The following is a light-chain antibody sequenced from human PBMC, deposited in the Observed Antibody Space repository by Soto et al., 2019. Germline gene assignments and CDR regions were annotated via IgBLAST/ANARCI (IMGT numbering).Light chain of an antibody. CDR1: SSDVGGYNY. CDR3: SSYTSGSSYV. Sequence: QSVLTQPASVSGSPGQSITISCTGTSSDVGGYNYVSWYQQHPGKAPKLMIYDVSIRPAGVSNRFSGSKSGNTASLTISGLQAEDEADYYCSSYTSGSSYVFGIGTKLTVL. J-gene: IGLJ1*01. CDR2: DVS. V-gene: IGLV2-14*01.